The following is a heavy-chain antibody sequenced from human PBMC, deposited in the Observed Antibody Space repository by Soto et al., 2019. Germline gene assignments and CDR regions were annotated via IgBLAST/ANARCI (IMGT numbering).Heavy chain of an antibody. J-gene: IGHJ4*02. CDR3: AKDRYLDHDSRAYLFDN. V-gene: IGHV3-23*01. CDR2: ISRYGDIT. CDR1: GFTFNIYA. Sequence: GGSLRLSCAASGFTFNIYAMTWVRQAPGKGQEWVSAISRYGDITYYADSVEGRFSISRDNSKNTLYLQMNSLGAEDTAVYYCAKDRYLDHDSRAYLFDNWCQGTLVTVSS. D-gene: IGHD3-22*01.